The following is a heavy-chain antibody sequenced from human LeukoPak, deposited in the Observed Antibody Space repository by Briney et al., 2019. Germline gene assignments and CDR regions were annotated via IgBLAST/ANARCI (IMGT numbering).Heavy chain of an antibody. CDR3: ARIRYKRLSGSPFDY. V-gene: IGHV1-2*02. CDR2: INPNSGGT. CDR1: GYTFTGYY. D-gene: IGHD1-26*01. J-gene: IGHJ4*02. Sequence: GASVKVSCKASGYTFTGYYMHWVRQAPGQGLEWMGWINPNSGGTNYAQKFQGRVTMTRDTSISTAYMELSRLRPDDTAVYYCARIRYKRLSGSPFDYWGQGTLVTVSS.